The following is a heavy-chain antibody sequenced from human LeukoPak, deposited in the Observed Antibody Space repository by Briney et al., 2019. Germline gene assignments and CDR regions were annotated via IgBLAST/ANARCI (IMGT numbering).Heavy chain of an antibody. V-gene: IGHV4-39*07. Sequence: SETLSLTCTVSGGSISSSSYYWGWIRQPPGKGLEWIGRIYTSGSTNYNPSLKSRVTISVDTSKNQFSLKLSSVTAADTAVYYCARDKKQSLEGFYYYYMDVWGKGTTVTISS. CDR3: ARDKKQSLEGFYYYYMDV. D-gene: IGHD6-19*01. CDR1: GGSISSSSYY. J-gene: IGHJ6*03. CDR2: IYTSGST.